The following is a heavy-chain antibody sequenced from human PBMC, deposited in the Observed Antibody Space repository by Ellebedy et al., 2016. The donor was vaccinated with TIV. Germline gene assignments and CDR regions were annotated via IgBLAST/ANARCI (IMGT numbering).Heavy chain of an antibody. V-gene: IGHV1-69*05. CDR3: ARDRIAVAGTRYYYYGMDV. J-gene: IGHJ6*02. Sequence: ASVKVSCKASGGTFSSYAISWVRQAPGQGLEWMGGIIPIFGTANYAQKLQGRVTMTTDTSTSTAYMELRSLRSDDTAVYYCARDRIAVAGTRYYYYGMDVWGQGTTVTVSS. CDR1: GGTFSSYA. CDR2: IIPIFGTA. D-gene: IGHD6-19*01.